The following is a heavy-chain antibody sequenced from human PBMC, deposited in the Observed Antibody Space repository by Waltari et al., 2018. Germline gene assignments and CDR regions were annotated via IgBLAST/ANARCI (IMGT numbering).Heavy chain of an antibody. CDR2: IYYSGNT. CDR3: ARRIGSEAFDI. D-gene: IGHD2-21*01. Sequence: QVQLQESGPGLVKPSETLSLTCTVSGASISRYSWSWIRQPPGKGLEWLGYIYYSGNTNYNPSLKSRVTISVDTSKNQFSLKLSSVTAADTAVYYCARRIGSEAFDIWGQGTMVTVSS. J-gene: IGHJ3*02. V-gene: IGHV4-59*08. CDR1: GASISRYS.